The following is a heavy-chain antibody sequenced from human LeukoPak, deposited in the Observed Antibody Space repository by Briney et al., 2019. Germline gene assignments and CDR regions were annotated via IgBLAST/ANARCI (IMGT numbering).Heavy chain of an antibody. CDR2: IYYSGST. J-gene: IGHJ4*02. Sequence: SETLSLTCTVSGGSISSGGYYWRWIRQHPGKGLEWIGYIYYSGSTYYNPSLKSRVTISVDTSKNQFSLKLSSVTAADTAVYYCARELYSGYVWGYFDYWGQGTLVTVSS. CDR3: ARELYSGYVWGYFDY. CDR1: GGSISSGGYY. V-gene: IGHV4-31*03. D-gene: IGHD5-12*01.